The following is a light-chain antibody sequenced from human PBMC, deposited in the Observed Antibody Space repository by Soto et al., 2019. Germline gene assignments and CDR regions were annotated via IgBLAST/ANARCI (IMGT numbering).Light chain of an antibody. CDR2: DGS. CDR1: QSISGW. CDR3: QQSGT. Sequence: DIQMTQSPSTLSASVGDRVTITCRASQSISGWLAWSQQKPGKAPKLLIYDGSSLESGVPSRFSGGGSGTEFTLTISSLHPDDFATYYCQQSGTFGQGTKVEIK. J-gene: IGKJ1*01. V-gene: IGKV1-5*01.